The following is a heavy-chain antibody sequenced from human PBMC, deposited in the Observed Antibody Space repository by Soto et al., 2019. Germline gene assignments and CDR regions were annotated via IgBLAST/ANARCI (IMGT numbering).Heavy chain of an antibody. J-gene: IGHJ5*02. CDR3: ARATRARIEARPFSGGVYNWFDP. V-gene: IGHV4-30-4*01. Sequence: SETLSLTCTVSGGSISSGDYYWSWIRQPPGKGLEWIGYIYYSGSTYYNPSLKSRVTISVDTSKNQFSLKLSSVTAADTAVYYCARATRARIEARPFSGGVYNWFDPWGQGTLVTVSS. D-gene: IGHD6-6*01. CDR1: GGSISSGDYY. CDR2: IYYSGST.